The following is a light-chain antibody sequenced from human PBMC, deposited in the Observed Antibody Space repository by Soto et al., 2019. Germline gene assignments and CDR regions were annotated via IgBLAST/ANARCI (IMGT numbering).Light chain of an antibody. CDR1: SRDVGGHDY. CDR3: SSYVTGDSLI. V-gene: IGLV2-8*01. Sequence: QSALTQPPSASGSPGQSVTISCTGTSRDVGGHDYVSRYQQHPGKAPKLMIYEVNKRPTGVPDRFSGSKSGNTASLTVSGLQAEDEADYYCSSYVTGDSLIFGGGTKLTVL. CDR2: EVN. J-gene: IGLJ2*01.